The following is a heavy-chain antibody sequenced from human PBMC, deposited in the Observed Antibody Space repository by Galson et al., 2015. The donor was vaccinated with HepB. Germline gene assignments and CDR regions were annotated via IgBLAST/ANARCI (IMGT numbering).Heavy chain of an antibody. V-gene: IGHV3-15*01. CDR3: IWTGPFTTPSYHRPV. Sequence: SLRLSCAASGFTFSHAWMSWVRQAPGKGLEWVGRIKSEGSGGTTDYADPVKGRFTISRDDSKNTLYLQMNSLETEDTAVYFCIWTGPFTTPSYHRPVCGAGTPVTASP. CDR2: IKSEGSGGTT. D-gene: IGHD3/OR15-3a*01. CDR1: GFTFSHAW. J-gene: IGHJ6*04.